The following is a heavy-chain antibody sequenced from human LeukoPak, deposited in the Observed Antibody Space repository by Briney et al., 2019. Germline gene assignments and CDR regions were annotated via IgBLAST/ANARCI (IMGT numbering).Heavy chain of an antibody. Sequence: GGSLRLSCAASGFTFSSYGMHWVRQAPGKGLEWVAVISYDGSNKYYADSVKGRFTISRDNSKNTLYLQMNSLRAEDTAVYYCVKVGYCSSTSCDAFDIWGQGTMVTVSS. CDR1: GFTFSSYG. V-gene: IGHV3-30*18. CDR2: ISYDGSNK. D-gene: IGHD2-2*01. J-gene: IGHJ3*02. CDR3: VKVGYCSSTSCDAFDI.